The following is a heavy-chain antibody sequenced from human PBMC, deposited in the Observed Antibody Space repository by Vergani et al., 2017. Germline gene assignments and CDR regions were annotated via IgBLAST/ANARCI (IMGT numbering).Heavy chain of an antibody. V-gene: IGHV3-53*02. J-gene: IGHJ4*02. Sequence: EVQLVETGGGLIQPGRSLRLSCAASGFSVSSYYMSWVRQAPGKGLGWVSVIYNDGNTYYTDSVKGRFTISRDNSKNTLYLQMNSLRVEDTAVYYCTRDREFGYWGQGAPVTVSS. CDR2: IYNDGNT. D-gene: IGHD1-26*01. CDR1: GFSVSSYY. CDR3: TRDREFGY.